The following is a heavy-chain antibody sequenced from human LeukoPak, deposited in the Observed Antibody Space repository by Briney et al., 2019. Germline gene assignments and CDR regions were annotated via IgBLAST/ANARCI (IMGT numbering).Heavy chain of an antibody. V-gene: IGHV4-59*11. CDR3: ARSSYYDYVWGSYREYNWFDP. CDR2: THYSGST. D-gene: IGHD3-16*02. Sequence: SETLSLTCTVSGGSSSSHYWSWIRQPPGKGLEWIGYTHYSGSTTYNPSLKSRVTISVDTSKNQFSLKLSSVTAADTAVYYCARSSYYDYVWGSYREYNWFDPWGQGTLVTVSS. CDR1: GGSSSSHY. J-gene: IGHJ5*02.